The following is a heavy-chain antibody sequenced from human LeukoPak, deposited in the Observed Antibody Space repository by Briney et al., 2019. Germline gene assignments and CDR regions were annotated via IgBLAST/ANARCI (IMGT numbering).Heavy chain of an antibody. CDR2: IKEDGGEK. CDR3: ARGPDVAYYDYWSGYYYFDY. J-gene: IGHJ4*02. V-gene: IGHV3-7*01. Sequence: PGGSLRLSCEASGFTFSNYWMSWVRQAPGKGLEWVANIKEDGGEKYHVDAVKGRFTISRDNAKKSLYLQMHSLRAEDTAVYYCARGPDVAYYDYWSGYYYFDYWGQGTLVTVSS. CDR1: GFTFSNYW. D-gene: IGHD3-3*01.